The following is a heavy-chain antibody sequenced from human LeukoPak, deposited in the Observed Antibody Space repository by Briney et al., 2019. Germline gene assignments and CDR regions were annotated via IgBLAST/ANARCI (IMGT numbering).Heavy chain of an antibody. J-gene: IGHJ4*02. CDR3: ARMVVDLNFDY. D-gene: IGHD2-15*01. CDR2: IYYSGST. V-gene: IGHV4-39*01. CDR1: GRSISSSSYY. Sequence: SETLSLTCTVSGRSISSSSYYWGWIRQPPGKGLEWIGSIYYSGSTYYNPSLKSRVTISVDTSKNQFSLKLSSVTAADTAVYYCARMVVDLNFDYWGQGTLVTVSS.